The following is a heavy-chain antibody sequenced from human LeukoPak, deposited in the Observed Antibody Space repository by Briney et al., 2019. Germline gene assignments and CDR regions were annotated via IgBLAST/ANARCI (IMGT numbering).Heavy chain of an antibody. J-gene: IGHJ4*02. CDR2: INHSGST. D-gene: IGHD3-22*01. CDR1: GESFSGYY. Sequence: PSETLSLTCAVYGESFSGYYWSWIRQPPGKGLEWIGEINHSGSTNYNPSLKSRVTISLDTSKNQFSLKLISVTAADTAVYYCARGVGSGYTDYWGQGALVTVSS. V-gene: IGHV4-34*01. CDR3: ARGVGSGYTDY.